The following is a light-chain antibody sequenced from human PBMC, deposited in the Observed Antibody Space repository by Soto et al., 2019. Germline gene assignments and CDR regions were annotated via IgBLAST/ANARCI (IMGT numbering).Light chain of an antibody. Sequence: IPFTQPPSSLSASFGDRVTFTCRASEDISSYLVWYQQKPGAAPKLLIYAASALHSGVPSRFSGSGSGTDFTLTISSLHPEDFAVYFCQQFKNYPITFGQGTRLEI. CDR3: QQFKNYPIT. V-gene: IGKV1-9*01. J-gene: IGKJ5*01. CDR2: AAS. CDR1: EDISSY.